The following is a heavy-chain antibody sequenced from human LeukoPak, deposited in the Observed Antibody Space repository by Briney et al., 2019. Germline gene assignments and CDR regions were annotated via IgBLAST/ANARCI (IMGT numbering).Heavy chain of an antibody. Sequence: SETLSLTCDVSGDSISSSNWWSWVRQPPGKGLGWIGEIYHSGSTNYNPSLKSRVTISADKSKDQFSLKLSSVTAADTAVYYCARDTVNYGSGSFDAFDIWGQGTMVTVSS. CDR2: IYHSGST. D-gene: IGHD3-10*01. V-gene: IGHV4-4*02. J-gene: IGHJ3*02. CDR1: GDSISSSNW. CDR3: ARDTVNYGSGSFDAFDI.